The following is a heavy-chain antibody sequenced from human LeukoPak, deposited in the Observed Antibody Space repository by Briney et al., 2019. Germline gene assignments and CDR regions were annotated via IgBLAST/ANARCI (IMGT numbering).Heavy chain of an antibody. Sequence: SVKASCKASGGTFSSYAISWVRQAPGQGLEWMGGIIPIFGTANYAQKFQGRVTITTDESTSTAYMELSSLRSEDTAVYYCARGSTVSPTRFDYWGQGTLVTVSS. J-gene: IGHJ4*02. CDR2: IIPIFGTA. CDR1: GGTFSSYA. D-gene: IGHD4-17*01. CDR3: ARGSTVSPTRFDY. V-gene: IGHV1-69*05.